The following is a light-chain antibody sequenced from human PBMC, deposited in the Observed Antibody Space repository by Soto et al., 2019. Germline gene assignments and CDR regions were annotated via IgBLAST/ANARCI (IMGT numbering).Light chain of an antibody. V-gene: IGLV2-23*01. CDR1: ISDVGRYNL. CDR2: EDI. J-gene: IGLJ2*01. Sequence: QSALTQPASVSGSPGQSITISCTGTISDVGRYNLVSWYQQHPVKAPKLIIYEDIERPSGVSHRFSGSTSGNTASLTISGLQTEDEAKYFCCSYAGGASVVFGGGTKLTVL. CDR3: CSYAGGASVV.